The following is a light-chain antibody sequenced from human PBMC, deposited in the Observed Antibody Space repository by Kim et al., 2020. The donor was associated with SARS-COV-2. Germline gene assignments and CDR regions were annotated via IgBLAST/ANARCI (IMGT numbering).Light chain of an antibody. CDR2: EAS. V-gene: IGKV1-5*03. J-gene: IGKJ2*03. CDR1: QSISSW. CDR3: QQYNSYSYS. Sequence: SVFEADRITITCRASQSISSWLAWYQQKPGKAPKLLIYEASSLESGVPSRFSGSGSGTEFTLTISSLQPDDFATYYCQQYNSYSYSFGQGTKLEIK.